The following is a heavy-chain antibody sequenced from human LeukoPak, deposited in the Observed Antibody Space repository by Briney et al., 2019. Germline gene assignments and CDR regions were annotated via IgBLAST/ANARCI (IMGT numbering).Heavy chain of an antibody. V-gene: IGHV3-23*01. D-gene: IGHD3-10*01. CDR2: ISGSGANT. Sequence: PGGSLRLSCAASAFTFNSYAMSWVRQAPGKGLEWVSAISGSGANTYYADSVKGRFTISRDNSKNMLHLQMNSLRAEDTAVYYCARGFNRGFDPRGQGTLVIVSS. CDR1: AFTFNSYA. CDR3: ARGFNRGFDP. J-gene: IGHJ5*02.